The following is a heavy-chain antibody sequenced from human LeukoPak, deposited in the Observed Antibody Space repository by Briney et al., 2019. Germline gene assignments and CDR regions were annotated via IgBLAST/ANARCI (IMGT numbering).Heavy chain of an antibody. CDR1: GFTFSSYW. CDR3: AGSIGGIAADPFDY. D-gene: IGHD6-13*01. Sequence: GGSLRLSCAASGFTFSSYWMSWVRQAPGKGLEWVANIKQDGSEKYYVDSVKGRFTISRDNAKNSLYLQMNSLRAEDTAVYYCAGSIGGIAADPFDYWGQGTLVTVSS. CDR2: IKQDGSEK. J-gene: IGHJ4*02. V-gene: IGHV3-7*01.